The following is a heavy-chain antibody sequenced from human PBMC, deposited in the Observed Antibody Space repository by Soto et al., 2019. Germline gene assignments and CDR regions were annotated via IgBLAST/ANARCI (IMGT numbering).Heavy chain of an antibody. V-gene: IGHV3-21*06. CDR1: GFTFSDHC. CDR3: ARTIIAFGEGIAPHWFHT. CDR2: ISSGGNFI. J-gene: IGHJ5*02. Sequence: GGSLRLSCVVSGFTFSDHCMNWVRQAPGRGLEWVASISSGGNFIYYADSVRGRFTISSDNAENSLYLQMNSLGVEDTATYYCARTIIAFGEGIAPHWFHTWGQGTQATVAS. D-gene: IGHD3-16*02.